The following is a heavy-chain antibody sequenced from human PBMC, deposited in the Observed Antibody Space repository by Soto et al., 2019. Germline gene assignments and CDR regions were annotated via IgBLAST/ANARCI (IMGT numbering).Heavy chain of an antibody. Sequence: EVQLVESGGGLVKPGGSLRLSCAASGFTFSSYSMNWVRQAPGKGLEWVSSISSSSSYIYYADSVKGRFTISRDNAKNSLYLQMHSLRAEDTAVYYCARLPEKVRGADNWFDPWGQGTLVTVSS. CDR3: ARLPEKVRGADNWFDP. CDR2: ISSSSSYI. D-gene: IGHD3-10*01. V-gene: IGHV3-21*01. J-gene: IGHJ5*02. CDR1: GFTFSSYS.